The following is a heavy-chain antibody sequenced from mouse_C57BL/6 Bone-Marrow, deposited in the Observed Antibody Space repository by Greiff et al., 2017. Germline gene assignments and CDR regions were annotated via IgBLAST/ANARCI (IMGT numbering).Heavy chain of an antibody. V-gene: IGHV1-50*01. CDR1: GYTFTSYW. CDR2: IDPSDSYT. CDR3: ASQTGTDFDY. D-gene: IGHD4-1*01. J-gene: IGHJ2*01. Sequence: VQLQQPGAELVKPGASVKLSCKASGYTFTSYWMQWVKQRPGQGLEWIGEIDPSDSYTNYNQKFKGKATLTVDTSSRTAYMQLSSLTSEDSAVYYCASQTGTDFDYWGQGTTLTVSS.